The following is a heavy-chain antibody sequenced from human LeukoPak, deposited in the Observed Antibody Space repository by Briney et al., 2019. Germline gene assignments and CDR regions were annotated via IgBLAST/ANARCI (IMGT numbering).Heavy chain of an antibody. J-gene: IGHJ4*02. CDR1: GFTFSSYA. V-gene: IGHV3-23*01. CDR2: ISGSGGST. Sequence: QAGGSLRLSCAASGFTFSSYAMSWVRQAAGKGLEWVSAISGSGGSTYYADSVKGRFTISRDNSKNTLYLQMNSLRAEDTAVYYCAKDPAVRYFLHWGQGTLVTVSS. D-gene: IGHD3-9*01. CDR3: AKDPAVRYFLH.